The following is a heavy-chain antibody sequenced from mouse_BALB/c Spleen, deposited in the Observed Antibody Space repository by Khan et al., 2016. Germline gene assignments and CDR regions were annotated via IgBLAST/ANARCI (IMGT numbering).Heavy chain of an antibody. CDR1: GYTFTSYW. V-gene: IGHV1-87*01. Sequence: QVQLQQSGAELARPGASVKLSCKASGYTFTSYWMQWVKQRPGQGLEWIGAIYPGDGDTRYTQKFKGKATLTADKYSSTAYMQLSSLASEDSAVYYFARSGDYGAWFAYWGQGTLVTVSA. J-gene: IGHJ3*01. D-gene: IGHD2-4*01. CDR3: ARSGDYGAWFAY. CDR2: IYPGDGDT.